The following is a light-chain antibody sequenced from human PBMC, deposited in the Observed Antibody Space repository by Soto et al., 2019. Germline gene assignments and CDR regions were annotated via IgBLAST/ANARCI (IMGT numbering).Light chain of an antibody. CDR3: QQSSNWPPALT. Sequence: EIVLTQSPATLSSSLGERATPSCRASQSVSSYLAWYQQKPGQPPRLLIYAASTRAPGIPPRFSGGGSGTAFTLTISSRQQADFAVYYCQQSSNWPPALTFGGGTKVEVK. V-gene: IGKV3-11*01. CDR2: AAS. CDR1: QSVSSY. J-gene: IGKJ4*01.